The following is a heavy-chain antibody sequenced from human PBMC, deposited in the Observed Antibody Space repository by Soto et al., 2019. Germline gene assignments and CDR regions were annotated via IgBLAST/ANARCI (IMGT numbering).Heavy chain of an antibody. CDR3: ARHRYSSSWYDAFDI. D-gene: IGHD6-13*01. V-gene: IGHV5-51*01. CDR1: GYSFTSYW. Sequence: GESLKISCKGSGYSFTSYWIGWVRQMPGKGLEWLGIIYPGDSDTRYSPSFQGQVTISADKSISTAYLQWSSLKASDTAMYYCARHRYSSSWYDAFDIWGHGTMVTVSS. CDR2: IYPGDSDT. J-gene: IGHJ3*02.